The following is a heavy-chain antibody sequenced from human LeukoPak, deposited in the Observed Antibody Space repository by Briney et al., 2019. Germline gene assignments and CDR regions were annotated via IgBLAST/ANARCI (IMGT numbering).Heavy chain of an antibody. V-gene: IGHV3-30*09. CDR2: ILYDGSNE. J-gene: IGHJ4*02. CDR3: ARAQHRGWGFDY. Sequence: GGSLRLSCATSGFTLSSYAMHWVRQAPGKGLEWVAVILYDGSNEYYADSVKGRFAISRDKSQNTLHLQMNSLRPEDTAAYFCARAQHRGWGFDYWGQGTLVTVSS. D-gene: IGHD1-26*01. CDR1: GFTLSSYA.